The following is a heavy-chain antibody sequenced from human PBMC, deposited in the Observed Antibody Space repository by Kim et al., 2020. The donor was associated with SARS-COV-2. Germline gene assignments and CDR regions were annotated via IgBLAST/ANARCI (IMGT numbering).Heavy chain of an antibody. V-gene: IGHV4-39*01. D-gene: IGHD3-3*01. CDR3: ARQQARITIFGVVIAYFDY. Sequence: SETLSLTCTVSGGSISSSSYYWGWIRQPPGKGLEWIGSIYYSGSTYYNPSLKSRVTISVDTSKNQFSLKLSSVTAADTAVYYCARQQARITIFGVVIAYFDYWGQGTLVTLSS. CDR1: GGSISSSSYY. J-gene: IGHJ4*02. CDR2: IYYSGST.